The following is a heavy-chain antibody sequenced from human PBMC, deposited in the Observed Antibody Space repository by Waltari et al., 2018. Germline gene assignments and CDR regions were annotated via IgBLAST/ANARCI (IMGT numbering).Heavy chain of an antibody. CDR3: AGRFDYYGSGSFNY. D-gene: IGHD3-10*01. CDR1: GGSISSGGYY. CDR2: IYHSGRT. Sequence: QVQLQESGPGLVKPSQTLSLTCTVSGGSISSGGYYWSWIRQNPGKGLEWSGYIYHSGRTYDNPSLKSRVTISVDTSKNQFSLKLSSVTAADTAVYYCAGRFDYYGSGSFNYWGQGTLVTVSS. V-gene: IGHV4-31*03. J-gene: IGHJ4*02.